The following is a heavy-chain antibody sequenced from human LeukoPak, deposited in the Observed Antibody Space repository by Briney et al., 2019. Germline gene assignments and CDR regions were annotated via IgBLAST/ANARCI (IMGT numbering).Heavy chain of an antibody. D-gene: IGHD3-9*01. CDR1: GYTFTGYY. CDR2: INPNSGGT. J-gene: IGHJ3*02. Sequence: ASVKASCKASGYTFTGYYMHWVRQAPGQGLEWMGWINPNSGGTNYAQKFQGRVTMTRDTSISTAYMELSRLRSDDTAVYYCARANDILTPDAFDIWGQGTMVTVSS. CDR3: ARANDILTPDAFDI. V-gene: IGHV1-2*02.